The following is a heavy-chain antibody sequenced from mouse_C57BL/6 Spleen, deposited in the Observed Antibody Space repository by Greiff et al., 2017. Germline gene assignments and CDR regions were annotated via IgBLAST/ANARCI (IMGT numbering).Heavy chain of an antibody. CDR2: ISYDGSN. V-gene: IGHV3-6*01. CDR3: ARERRYFDY. J-gene: IGHJ2*01. Sequence: VQLKESGPGLVKPSQSLSLTCSVTGYSITSGYYWNWIRQFPGNKLEWMGYISYDGSNNYNPSLKNRISITRDTSKNQFFLKLNSVTTEDTATYYCARERRYFDYWGQGTTLTVSS. CDR1: GYSITSGYY.